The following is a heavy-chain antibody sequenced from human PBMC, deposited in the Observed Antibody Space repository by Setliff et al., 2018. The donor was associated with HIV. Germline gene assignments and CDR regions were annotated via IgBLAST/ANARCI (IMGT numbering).Heavy chain of an antibody. D-gene: IGHD3-10*01. J-gene: IGHJ4*02. CDR2: IIPIFGTA. CDR1: GYTFTSYY. Sequence: SVKVSCKASGYTFTSYYIHWVRQAPGQGLEWMGGIIPIFGTANYAQKFQGRVTITADESTNTAYMEMSSLRSEDTAVYYCARDGYYYGSGSYSSFDYWGQGTLVTVSS. V-gene: IGHV1-69*13. CDR3: ARDGYYYGSGSYSSFDY.